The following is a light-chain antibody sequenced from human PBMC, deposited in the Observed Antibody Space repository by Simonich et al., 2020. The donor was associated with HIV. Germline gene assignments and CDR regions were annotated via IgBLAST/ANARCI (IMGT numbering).Light chain of an antibody. CDR2: WAS. V-gene: IGKV4-1*01. J-gene: IGKJ5*01. Sequence: DIVMTQSPDSLAVSLGERATINCKSSQSVLSSSDNKNYLGWFQQKPGQPPKVLIYWASARQSGVPDRLSGSGSGKDFTLTISSLQAEDVAVYYCQQYYSTPLITFGQGTRLEIK. CDR1: QSVLSSSDNKNY. CDR3: QQYYSTPLIT.